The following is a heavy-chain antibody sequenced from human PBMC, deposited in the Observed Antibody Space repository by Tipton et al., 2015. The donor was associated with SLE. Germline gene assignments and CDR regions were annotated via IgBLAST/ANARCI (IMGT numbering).Heavy chain of an antibody. J-gene: IGHJ3*02. V-gene: IGHV4-59*11. CDR2: VYYSGET. Sequence: TLSLTCTVSGVSISRHSWSWIRQAPGKGLEWIGQVYYSGETNYNPSLKSRVTISLDTSKNQFSLKLTSVTAADTAVYYCASVRGAFDIWGQGTMVTVSS. D-gene: IGHD3-10*02. CDR3: ASVRGAFDI. CDR1: GVSISRHS.